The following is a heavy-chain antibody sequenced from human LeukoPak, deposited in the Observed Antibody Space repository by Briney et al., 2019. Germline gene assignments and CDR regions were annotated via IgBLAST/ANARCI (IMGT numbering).Heavy chain of an antibody. J-gene: IGHJ4*02. CDR1: GYTFTGYY. D-gene: IGHD3-22*01. CDR2: INPNSGGT. Sequence: ASVKVSCKASGYTFTGYYMHWVRQAPGQGLEWMGWINPNSGGTNYAQKFQGRVTMTRDTSISTAYMELSRLRSDDTAVYYCASLNTDSSGYYYVLDYWGRGTLVTVSS. CDR3: ASLNTDSSGYYYVLDY. V-gene: IGHV1-2*02.